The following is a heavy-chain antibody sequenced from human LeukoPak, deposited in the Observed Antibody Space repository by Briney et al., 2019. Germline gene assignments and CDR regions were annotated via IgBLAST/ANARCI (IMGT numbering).Heavy chain of an antibody. J-gene: IGHJ4*02. CDR2: IYYSDST. CDR1: GGSISNYF. Sequence: SETLSLTCTVSGGSISNYFWSWIRQPPGKGLECIGYIYYSDSTNYNPSLKSRVTVSVDTSKNQFSLKLSSVTAADTAVYYCARSQPVWFGESPLDYWGQGTLVTVSS. D-gene: IGHD3-10*01. CDR3: ARSQPVWFGESPLDY. V-gene: IGHV4-59*12.